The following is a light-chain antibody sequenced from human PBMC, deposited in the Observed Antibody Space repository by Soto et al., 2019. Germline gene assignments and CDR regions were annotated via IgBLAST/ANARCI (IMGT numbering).Light chain of an antibody. CDR2: DVS. Sequence: QSALTQPRSVSGSPGQSVTISCTGTNSDIGGYNYVSWYQQHPDKAPKVMIYDVSRRPSGVPDRFSGSKSGNTASLTISGLQAEDEADYYCCSYAGRYNFWVFGGGTKLTVL. CDR3: CSYAGRYNFWV. CDR1: NSDIGGYNY. V-gene: IGLV2-11*01. J-gene: IGLJ3*02.